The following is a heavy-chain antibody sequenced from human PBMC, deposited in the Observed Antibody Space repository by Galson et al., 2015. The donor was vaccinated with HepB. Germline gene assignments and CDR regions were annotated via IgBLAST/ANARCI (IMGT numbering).Heavy chain of an antibody. CDR3: AKAYDFWSGYYEW. Sequence: SLRLSCAASGFTFSSYAMSWVRQAPGKGLEWVSAISGSGGSTYYADSVKGRFTISRDNSKNTLYLQMNSLRAEDTAVYYCAKAYDFWSGYYEWWGQGTLVTVSS. V-gene: IGHV3-23*01. J-gene: IGHJ4*02. D-gene: IGHD3-3*01. CDR1: GFTFSSYA. CDR2: ISGSGGST.